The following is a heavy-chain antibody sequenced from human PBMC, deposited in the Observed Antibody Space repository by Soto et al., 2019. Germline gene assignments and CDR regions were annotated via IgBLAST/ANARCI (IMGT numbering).Heavy chain of an antibody. V-gene: IGHV1-69*14. CDR1: GGTFSSDS. CDR3: PSSVGLARNFNY. Sequence: QVQLVQSGAEVKKPGSSVKVSCKASGGTFSSDSFSWVRQAPGQGLEWMGGIIPMFDTPIYAQKFQDRVTITGDNSTSTAYMQLGTLRFGDTAVYYCPSSVGLARNFNYWGQGPLVTVSS. D-gene: IGHD1-26*01. CDR2: IIPMFDTP. J-gene: IGHJ4*02.